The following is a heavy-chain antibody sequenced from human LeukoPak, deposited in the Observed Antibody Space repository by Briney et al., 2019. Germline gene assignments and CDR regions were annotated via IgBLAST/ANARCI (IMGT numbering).Heavy chain of an antibody. CDR2: ISGSGGST. Sequence: GGSLRLSCAASGFTFSSHAMSWVRQAPGKGLEWVSAISGSGGSTYYADSVKGRFTISRDIAKNTLYLRMNSLRAEDTGVYYCAKDHYWSIDYWGRGTLVTVSS. CDR3: AKDHYWSIDY. V-gene: IGHV3-23*01. D-gene: IGHD3-3*01. CDR1: GFTFSSHA. J-gene: IGHJ4*02.